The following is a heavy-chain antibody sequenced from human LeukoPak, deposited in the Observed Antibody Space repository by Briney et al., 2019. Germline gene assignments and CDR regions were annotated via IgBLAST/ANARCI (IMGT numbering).Heavy chain of an antibody. J-gene: IGHJ4*02. CDR1: GFTFSSYA. CDR3: ARVSLPTADQWLDAGY. CDR2: ISYDGSNK. D-gene: IGHD6-19*01. Sequence: GGSLRLSCAASGFTFSSYAMHWVRQAPGKGLEWVAVISYDGSNKYYADSVKGRFTISRDNSKNTLYLQMNSLRAEDTAVYYCARVSLPTADQWLDAGYWGQGTLVTVSS. V-gene: IGHV3-30-3*01.